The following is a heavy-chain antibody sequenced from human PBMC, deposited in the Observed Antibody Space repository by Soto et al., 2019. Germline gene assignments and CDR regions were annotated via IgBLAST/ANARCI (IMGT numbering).Heavy chain of an antibody. Sequence: GGSLGLACAASGFSISDHYMSWIRQAQGKGLEWVSYSSNSGTFTKYADSVKGRFSISRDNAKNSLYLEINSLRGEDTAIYYCVRSGDNYNVLDYWGQGTPVTVSS. CDR1: GFSISDHY. D-gene: IGHD3-10*02. J-gene: IGHJ4*02. CDR2: SSNSGTFT. CDR3: VRSGDNYNVLDY. V-gene: IGHV3-11*03.